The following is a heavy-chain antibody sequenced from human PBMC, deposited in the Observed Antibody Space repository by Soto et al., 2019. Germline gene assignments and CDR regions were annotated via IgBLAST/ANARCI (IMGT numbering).Heavy chain of an antibody. V-gene: IGHV4-61*01. CDR3: AREISIPPYGSGSRILPTHGARPWFDP. J-gene: IGHJ5*02. CDR2: IYYSGST. CDR1: GVTISSSSYY. Sequence: PSETPSLTCTVSGVTISSSSYYWSWIRQPPGKGLEWIGYIYYSGSTNYNPSLKSRVTISVDTSKNQFSLKLSSVTAADTAVYYCAREISIPPYGSGSRILPTHGARPWFDPWGQGTLVTVSS. D-gene: IGHD3-10*01.